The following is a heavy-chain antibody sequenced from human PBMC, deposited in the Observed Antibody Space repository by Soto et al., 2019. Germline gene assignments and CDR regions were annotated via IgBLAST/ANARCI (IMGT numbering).Heavy chain of an antibody. J-gene: IGHJ4*02. CDR2: ISGSGTST. V-gene: IGHV3-23*01. CDR3: AVGFKAVVPVALRHYGGNSAFDY. Sequence: EVQLLESGGGLIQPGGSLRLSCAVSGYTYSSYAMSWVRQAPGKGLEWVSAISGSGTSTYQVDSVKGRFTISRDNSKNTVYLQMNSLRADDTAVYYCAVGFKAVVPVALRHYGGNSAFDYCGQGTLVTVSS. D-gene: IGHD2-2*01. CDR1: GYTYSSYA.